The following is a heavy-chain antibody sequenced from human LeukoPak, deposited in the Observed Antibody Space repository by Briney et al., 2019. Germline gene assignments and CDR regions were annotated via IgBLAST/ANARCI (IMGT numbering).Heavy chain of an antibody. CDR2: ISAYNGNT. V-gene: IGHV1-18*01. D-gene: IGHD3-22*01. CDR1: GYTFTSYG. CDR3: ARGPRDYYDSSGYYSPNWFDP. J-gene: IGHJ5*02. Sequence: ASVKVSCTASGYTFTSYGISWVRQAPGQGLEWMGLISAYNGNTNYSQKLQGRVTMTTDTSTSTAYMELRSLRSDDTAVYYCARGPRDYYDSSGYYSPNWFDPWGQGTLVTVSS.